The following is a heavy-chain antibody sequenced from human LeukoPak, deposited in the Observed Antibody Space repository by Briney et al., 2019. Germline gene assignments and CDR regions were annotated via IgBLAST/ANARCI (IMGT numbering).Heavy chain of an antibody. CDR2: ISYDGSDK. CDR3: ARLESSGWYRFDC. D-gene: IGHD6-19*01. J-gene: IGHJ4*02. V-gene: IGHV3-30*03. CDR1: GFTFSNYG. Sequence: GGSLRLSCAASGFTFSNYGMHWVRQAPGKGLEWVAVISYDGSDKYNADFVKGRFTISRDNSKNTLYLQMNSLRVEDTGLYYCARLESSGWYRFDCWGQGTLVTVSS.